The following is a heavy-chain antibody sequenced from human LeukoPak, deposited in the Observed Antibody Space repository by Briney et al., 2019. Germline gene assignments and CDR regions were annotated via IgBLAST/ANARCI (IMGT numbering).Heavy chain of an antibody. Sequence: PSETLSLTCTVSGGSISSYYWSWIRQPPGKGLEWIGSIYYSGSTYYNPSLKSRVTISVDTSKNQFSLKLSSVTAADTAVYYCARSVAGNYYFDYWGQGTLVTVSS. J-gene: IGHJ4*02. D-gene: IGHD6-19*01. CDR3: ARSVAGNYYFDY. V-gene: IGHV4-59*05. CDR2: IYYSGST. CDR1: GGSISSYY.